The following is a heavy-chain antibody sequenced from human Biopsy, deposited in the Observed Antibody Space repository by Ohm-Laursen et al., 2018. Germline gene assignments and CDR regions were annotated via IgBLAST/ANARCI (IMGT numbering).Heavy chain of an antibody. Sequence: SQTLSLTCTVSGGSISSGGSYWSWIRQRPGKGLEWIGNIFNSANTYYNPSLKNLITISGDTSKNQFSLKLNSVTAADTAVYYCARGDCVDSNGYIWFDPWGQGTLVTVSS. CDR1: GGSISSGGSY. CDR2: IFNSANT. CDR3: ARGDCVDSNGYIWFDP. V-gene: IGHV4-31*01. J-gene: IGHJ5*02. D-gene: IGHD3-22*01.